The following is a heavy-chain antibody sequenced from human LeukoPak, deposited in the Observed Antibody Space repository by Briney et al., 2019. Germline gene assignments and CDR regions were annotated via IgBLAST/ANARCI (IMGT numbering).Heavy chain of an antibody. J-gene: IGHJ6*02. CDR2: ISYSGST. CDR3: ARDVGGITATGADYYYNMDV. CDR1: GFTFSTYW. Sequence: SGGSLRLSCAASGFTFSTYWMSWVRQAPGKGLEWIGYISYSGSTDYNPSLKSRVTISVDTSKNQFSLRLTSVTAADTAMYFCARDVGGITATGADYYYNMDVWGQGTTVTVSS. D-gene: IGHD6-13*01. V-gene: IGHV4-59*01.